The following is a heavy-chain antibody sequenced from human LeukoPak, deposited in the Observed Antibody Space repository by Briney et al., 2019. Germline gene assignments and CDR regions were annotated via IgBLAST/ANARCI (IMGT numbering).Heavy chain of an antibody. CDR3: ATYDSSGYYRSRVFDY. Sequence: ASVKVSCKVSGYTLTELSMHWVRQAPGKGLEWMGGFDPEDGETIYAQKFQGRVTMTEDTSTDTAYMELSSLRSEDTAVYYCATYDSSGYYRSRVFDYCGQGTLVTVSS. CDR2: FDPEDGET. D-gene: IGHD3-22*01. CDR1: GYTLTELS. J-gene: IGHJ4*02. V-gene: IGHV1-24*01.